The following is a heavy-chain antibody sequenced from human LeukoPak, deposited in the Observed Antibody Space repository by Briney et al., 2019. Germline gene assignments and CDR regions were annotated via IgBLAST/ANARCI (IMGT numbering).Heavy chain of an antibody. CDR3: AKDERWLSAD. D-gene: IGHD6-19*01. J-gene: IGHJ4*02. Sequence: GGSLRLSCAESGFTFSRYDMQRVRQAPGKGLERVSFIRDEGSNKYYADSVKGRFTISRDNSKNTLYLQMNSLRAEDTAVYYCAKDERWLSADGGQGTLVTVSS. CDR2: IRDEGSNK. V-gene: IGHV3-30*02. CDR1: GFTFSRYD.